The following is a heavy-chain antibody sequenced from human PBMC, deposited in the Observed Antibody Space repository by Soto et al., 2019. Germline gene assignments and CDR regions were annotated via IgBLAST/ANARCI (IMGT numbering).Heavy chain of an antibody. Sequence: SETRSLTCSVSGGSMSEYFWSWIRQSPGKGLEWIGYICYLGSTDYNPSLKSRVTISVDTSKRQFSLRLTSVTAADTAVYYCARDGYDGSGSPYPAYWGPGTQVTVSS. J-gene: IGHJ4*02. CDR1: GGSMSEYF. V-gene: IGHV4-59*01. D-gene: IGHD3-10*01. CDR2: ICYLGST. CDR3: ARDGYDGSGSPYPAY.